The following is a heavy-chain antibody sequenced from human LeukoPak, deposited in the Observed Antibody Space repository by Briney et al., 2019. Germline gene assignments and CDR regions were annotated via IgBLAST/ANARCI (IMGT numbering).Heavy chain of an antibody. V-gene: IGHV4-34*01. Sequence: PSETLSLTCAVYGGSFSGYYWSWIRQPPGKGLEWIGEINHSGGTNYNPSLKSRVTISVDTSKNQFSLKLSSVTAADTAVYYCARLRPEHYYDSSGYDYYYGMDVWGQGTTVTVSS. CDR3: ARLRPEHYYDSSGYDYYYGMDV. CDR1: GGSFSGYY. CDR2: INHSGGT. J-gene: IGHJ6*02. D-gene: IGHD3-22*01.